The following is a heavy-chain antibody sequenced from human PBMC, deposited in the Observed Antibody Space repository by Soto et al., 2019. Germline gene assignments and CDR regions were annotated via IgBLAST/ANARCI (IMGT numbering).Heavy chain of an antibody. D-gene: IGHD3-10*01. CDR2: INPNGGGT. CDR3: ARAVHTLIQGVRFRVDQ. CDR1: GYTFTAYY. J-gene: IGHJ4*02. V-gene: IGHV1-2*02. Sequence: QVQLVQSGAEMKKPGASVKVSCESSGYTFTAYYIHWVRQAPGHGLEWMGWINPNGGGTKYAQKVQGRVTMTRYTSINTAYMELTRLTSDDTAVYYCARAVHTLIQGVRFRVDQWGQGTLVSVSS.